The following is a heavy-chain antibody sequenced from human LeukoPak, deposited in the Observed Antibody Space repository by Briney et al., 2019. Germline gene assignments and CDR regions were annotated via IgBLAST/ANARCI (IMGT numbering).Heavy chain of an antibody. CDR1: GFTLSTYA. V-gene: IGHV3-48*04. D-gene: IGHD5-24*01. CDR2: TSSTSRTI. CDR3: ARGKPWDGYTKGPFDY. J-gene: IGHJ4*02. Sequence: GGSLRLSCAGSGFTLSTYAINWVRQAPGKGLEWVAYTSSTSRTIYYADSVKGRFTISRDNAKNSLYLQMNSLRAEDTAVYYCARGKPWDGYTKGPFDYWGQGTLVTVSS.